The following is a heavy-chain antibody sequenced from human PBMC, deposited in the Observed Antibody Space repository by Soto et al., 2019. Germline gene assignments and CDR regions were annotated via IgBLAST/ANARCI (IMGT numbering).Heavy chain of an antibody. J-gene: IGHJ6*02. CDR3: ARDIAKRDSWSAYYTYYYSMDV. Sequence: SVKVSCKASGGTFSSYAISWVRQAPGQGLEWMGGIIPIFGTANYAQKFQGRVTITADKSTSTAYMELSSLRSEDTAVYYCARDIAKRDSWSAYYTYYYSMDVWGQGTRVTV. CDR2: IIPIFGTA. CDR1: GGTFSSYA. D-gene: IGHD3-3*01. V-gene: IGHV1-69*06.